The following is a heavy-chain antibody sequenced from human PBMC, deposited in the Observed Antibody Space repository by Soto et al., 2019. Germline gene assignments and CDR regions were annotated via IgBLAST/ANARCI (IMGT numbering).Heavy chain of an antibody. CDR3: ARDRGYGYASLRFDY. CDR1: GFTFSSYA. V-gene: IGHV3-30-3*01. D-gene: IGHD5-18*01. Sequence: QVQLVESGGGVVQPGRSLRLSCAASGFTFSSYAMHWVRQAPGKGLEWVAAISYDGSNKYYADSVKGRFTISRDNSKNTLYLQMNSLRAEDTAVYYCARDRGYGYASLRFDYWGQGTLVTVSS. CDR2: ISYDGSNK. J-gene: IGHJ4*02.